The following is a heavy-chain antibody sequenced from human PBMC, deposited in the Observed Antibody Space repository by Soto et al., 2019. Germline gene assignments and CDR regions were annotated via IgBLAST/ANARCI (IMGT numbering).Heavy chain of an antibody. J-gene: IGHJ4*02. CDR1: GYTFTSYG. V-gene: IGHV1-18*01. CDR2: ISAYNGNT. CDR3: ERYSLYCSGGSCPSDY. Sequence: QVQLVQSGAEVKKPGASVKVSCKASGYTFTSYGISWVRQAPGQGLEWMGWISAYNGNTNYAQKLQGRVTMTTDSSTSTAYMALRSLRSDDTAVYYCERYSLYCSGGSCPSDYWGQVTLVTVSS. D-gene: IGHD2-15*01.